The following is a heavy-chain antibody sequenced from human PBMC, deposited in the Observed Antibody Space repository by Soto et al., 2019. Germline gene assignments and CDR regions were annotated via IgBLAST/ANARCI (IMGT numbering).Heavy chain of an antibody. CDR1: GGTFSSYA. V-gene: IGHV1-69*01. J-gene: IGHJ6*02. D-gene: IGHD2-2*01. CDR3: ARSQGSSTSLEIYYSYYYGMDV. CDR2: IIPISGTA. Sequence: QVQLVQSGAEVKKPGSSVKVSCKASGGTFSSYAISWVRQAPGQGLEWMGGIIPISGTANYAQKFQGRVTITADESTSTAYMELSSLRSEDTAVYYCARSQGSSTSLEIYYSYYYGMDVWGPGTTVTVSS.